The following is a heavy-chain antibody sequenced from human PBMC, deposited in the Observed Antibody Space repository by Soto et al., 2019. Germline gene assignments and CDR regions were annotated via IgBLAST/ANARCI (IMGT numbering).Heavy chain of an antibody. J-gene: IGHJ6*03. V-gene: IGHV3-74*01. Sequence: GGSLRLSCAASGFTFSSYWMHWVRQAPGKGLVWVSRINSDGSSTSYADSVKGRFTISRDNAKNTLYLQMNSLRAEDTAVYYCARLNPGKADYYMDVWGKGTTVTVSS. CDR3: ARLNPGKADYYMDV. CDR1: GFTFSSYW. CDR2: INSDGSST.